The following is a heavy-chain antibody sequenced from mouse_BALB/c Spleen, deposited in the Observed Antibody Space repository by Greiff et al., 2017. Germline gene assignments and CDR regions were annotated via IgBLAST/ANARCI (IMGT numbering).Heavy chain of an antibody. CDR2: ISYDGSN. D-gene: IGHD2-4*01. CDR1: GYSITSGYY. J-gene: IGHJ3*01. Sequence: EVQLVESGPGLVKPSQSLSLTCSVTGYSITSGYYWNWIRQFPGNKLEWMGYISYDGSNNYNPSLKNRISITRDTSKNQFFLKLNSVTTEDTATYYCARATMITTGFAYWGEGTLGTVSA. V-gene: IGHV3-6*02. CDR3: ARATMITTGFAY.